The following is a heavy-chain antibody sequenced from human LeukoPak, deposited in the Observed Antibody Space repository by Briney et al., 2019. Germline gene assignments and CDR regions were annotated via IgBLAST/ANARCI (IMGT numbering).Heavy chain of an antibody. Sequence: GASVKVSCKASGYTFTGYYVHWVRQAPGQGLAWMGWINPNSGGTNYAQKFQGRVTMTRDTSISTAYMELSRLRSDDTAVYYCARDYYDSSGPIDYWGQGTLVTVSS. CDR1: GYTFTGYY. J-gene: IGHJ4*02. CDR3: ARDYYDSSGPIDY. V-gene: IGHV1-2*02. CDR2: INPNSGGT. D-gene: IGHD3-22*01.